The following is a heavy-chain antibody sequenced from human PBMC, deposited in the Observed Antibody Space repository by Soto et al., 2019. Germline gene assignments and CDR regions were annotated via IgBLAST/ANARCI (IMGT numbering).Heavy chain of an antibody. Sequence: QVQLVQSGAEVKKPGASVTVSCKASGYTFSTYLIAWVRKAPGQGLEWMGWISISTGDTDYAQNLQGRVTLTTDKSSSTAYMELRSLRPDDTALYYCARDGPGRPYGMDVWGQGTPVIVSS. D-gene: IGHD6-6*01. CDR1: GYTFSTYL. V-gene: IGHV1-18*01. CDR3: ARDGPGRPYGMDV. CDR2: ISISTGDT. J-gene: IGHJ6*02.